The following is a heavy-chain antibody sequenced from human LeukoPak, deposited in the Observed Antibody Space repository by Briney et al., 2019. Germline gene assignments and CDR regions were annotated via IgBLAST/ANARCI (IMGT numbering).Heavy chain of an antibody. CDR3: ARLRFYFDGTAYYPGSFDS. CDR1: GFTLSSYW. CDR2: IKQDGSEK. V-gene: IGHV3-7*01. D-gene: IGHD3-22*01. J-gene: IGHJ4*02. Sequence: GGSLRLSCAASGFTLSSYWMNWVRQAPGKGLEWVANIKQDGSEKYYVDSVKGRFTISRDNAQNSLYLQVNSLRAEDTAVYYCARLRFYFDGTAYYPGSFDSWGQGTLVTFSS.